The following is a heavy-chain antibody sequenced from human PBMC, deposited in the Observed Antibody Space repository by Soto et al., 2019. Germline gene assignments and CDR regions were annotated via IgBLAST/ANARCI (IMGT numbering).Heavy chain of an antibody. V-gene: IGHV4-61*01. D-gene: IGHD4-4*01. J-gene: IGHJ6*02. CDR1: GGSVSSGTFY. Sequence: LSLTCSVSGGSVSSGTFYWSLIRQPPGRGLEWIGYINYLGSTNYNPSLKSRVTISVDTSKTQFSLKVSSVTAADTAVYYCARGKGSNYYYGMDVWGQGTTVTVYS. CDR2: INYLGST. CDR3: ARGKGSNYYYGMDV.